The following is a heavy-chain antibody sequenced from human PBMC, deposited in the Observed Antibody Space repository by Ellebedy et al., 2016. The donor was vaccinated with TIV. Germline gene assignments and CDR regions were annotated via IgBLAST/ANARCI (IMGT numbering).Heavy chain of an antibody. D-gene: IGHD7-27*01. CDR2: TYYRSKWYN. V-gene: IGHV6-1*01. Sequence: MPSETLSLTCAISGDSVSSNSAAWNWIRQSPSRGLEWLGRTYYRSKWYNDYAVSVKSRITIKPDTSKNQFSLQLNSVTPEDTAVYYCARDLGNWAYNWFDPWGQGTLVTVSS. CDR3: ARDLGNWAYNWFDP. CDR1: GDSVSSNSAA. J-gene: IGHJ5*02.